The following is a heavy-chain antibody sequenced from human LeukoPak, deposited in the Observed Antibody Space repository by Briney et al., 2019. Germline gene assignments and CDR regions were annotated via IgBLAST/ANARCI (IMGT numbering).Heavy chain of an antibody. CDR1: GCTFTDYN. V-gene: IGHV1-18*01. J-gene: IGHJ4*02. CDR3: ARGARYYDSSTTFDY. CDR2: ISAYNGNT. D-gene: IGHD3-22*01. Sequence: ASVKVSCKASGCTFTDYNINWVRQAPGQGLEWMGWISAYNGNTNFAQKLQGRVTLTTDTSAGTAYMELRSLRSDDTALYYCARGARYYDSSTTFDYWGQGTLVTVSS.